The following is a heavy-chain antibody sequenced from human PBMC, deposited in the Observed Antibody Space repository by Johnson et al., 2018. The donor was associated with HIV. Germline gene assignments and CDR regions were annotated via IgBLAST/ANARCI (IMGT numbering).Heavy chain of an antibody. D-gene: IGHD1-1*01. V-gene: IGHV3-30-3*01. CDR1: GFTFSSYA. CDR2: ISYDGSNK. Sequence: QVQLVESGGGVVQPGRSLRLSCAASGFTFSSYAMHWVRQAPGKGLEWVALISYDGSNKYYADSVKGRFTISRDNSKNTLYLQMNSLRAEDTAVYYCAAPTERTGADDAFAIWGQGTMVTVSS. CDR3: AAPTERTGADDAFAI. J-gene: IGHJ3*02.